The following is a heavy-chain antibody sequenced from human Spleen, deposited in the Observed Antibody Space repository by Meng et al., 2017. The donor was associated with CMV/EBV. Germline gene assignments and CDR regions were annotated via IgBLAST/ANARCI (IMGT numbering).Heavy chain of an antibody. CDR1: GFSFSSYA. CDR2: FYRGGSST. Sequence: PSCAASGFSFSSYAMSWLRQAPGKGLGWISFFYRGGSSTSSADSVTGRFTISRDNSKDTLYLEMNALRAEDTAVYYCAKGGSSFDYWGQGTLVTVSS. CDR3: AKGGSSFDY. D-gene: IGHD1-26*01. J-gene: IGHJ4*02. V-gene: IGHV3-23*03.